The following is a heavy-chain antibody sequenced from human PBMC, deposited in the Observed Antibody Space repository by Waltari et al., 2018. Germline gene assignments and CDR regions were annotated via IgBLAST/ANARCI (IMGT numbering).Heavy chain of an antibody. J-gene: IGHJ4*02. CDR3: AAGGYCSSTSCSPHFDY. D-gene: IGHD2-2*01. CDR2: INHSGST. CDR1: GGSFSGYY. V-gene: IGHV4-34*01. Sequence: QVQLQQWGAGLLKPSATLSLTCAVYGGSFSGYYWSWIRQPPGKGLEWIGEINHSGSTNYNPSLKSRVTISVDTSKNQFSLKLSSVTAADTAVYYCAAGGYCSSTSCSPHFDYWGQGTLVTVSS.